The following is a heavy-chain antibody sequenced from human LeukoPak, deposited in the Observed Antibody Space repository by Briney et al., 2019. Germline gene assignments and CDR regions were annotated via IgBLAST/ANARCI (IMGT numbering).Heavy chain of an antibody. D-gene: IGHD3-10*01. Sequence: GGSLRLSCAASGFTFSSYWMSWVRQAPGKGLEWVANIKQDGSEKYYVDSVKGRFTISRDNAKNSLYLQMNSLRAEDTAVYYCARGDLITMVRGVKLRYFDYWGQGTLVTVSS. CDR3: ARGDLITMVRGVKLRYFDY. J-gene: IGHJ4*02. CDR1: GFTFSSYW. V-gene: IGHV3-7*01. CDR2: IKQDGSEK.